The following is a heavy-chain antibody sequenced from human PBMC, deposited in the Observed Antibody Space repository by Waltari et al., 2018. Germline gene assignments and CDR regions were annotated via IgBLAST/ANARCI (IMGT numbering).Heavy chain of an antibody. CDR2: INSDGSGT. V-gene: IGHV3-74*01. Sequence: EVQLVESGGGLVQPGGSLSLSCAASGFTFSSSWMHWVRQAPGKGLVWVSRINSDGSGTSYADSVKGRFTISRDNAKNTLYLQMNSLRAEDTAVYYCGRREGSVTMVRGIDYWGQGTLVTVSS. D-gene: IGHD3-10*01. CDR1: GFTFSSSW. J-gene: IGHJ4*02. CDR3: GRREGSVTMVRGIDY.